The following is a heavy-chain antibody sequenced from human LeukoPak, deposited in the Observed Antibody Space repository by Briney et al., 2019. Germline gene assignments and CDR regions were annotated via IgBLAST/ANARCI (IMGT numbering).Heavy chain of an antibody. CDR2: IENNGVGT. V-gene: IGHV3-64*01. CDR1: GFTFSTYA. Sequence: GGSLRLSCAASGFTFSTYAMHWVRQAPGKGLEYVSAIENNGVGTYYASSVQGRFTVSRDNSRSTLYLQMDSLRPDDMAIYYCARVQSTVRGIQGPFDLWGQGTLVTVS. D-gene: IGHD3-10*01. J-gene: IGHJ4*02. CDR3: ARVQSTVRGIQGPFDL.